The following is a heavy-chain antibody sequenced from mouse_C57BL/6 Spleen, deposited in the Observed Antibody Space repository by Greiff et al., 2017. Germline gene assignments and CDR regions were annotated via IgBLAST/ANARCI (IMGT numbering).Heavy chain of an antibody. CDR3: AKGTVVDWYFDV. D-gene: IGHD1-1*01. CDR1: GYSFTDYN. J-gene: IGHJ1*03. CDR2: INPNYGTT. Sequence: VQLQQSGPELVKPGASVQISCKASGYSFTDYNMNWVKQSNGKSLEWIGVINPNYGTTSYNQKFKGKATLTVDQSSSTAYMPLNSLTSEDSAVYYCAKGTVVDWYFDVWGTGTTVTVSS. V-gene: IGHV1-39*01.